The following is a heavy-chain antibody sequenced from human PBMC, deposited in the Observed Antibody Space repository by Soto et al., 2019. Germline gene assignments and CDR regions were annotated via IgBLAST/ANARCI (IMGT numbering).Heavy chain of an antibody. CDR1: GCTFGNSA. V-gene: IGHV1-69*13. CDR3: ARYLSGGSLHGQAYYYGMEV. Sequence: ASVKVSCKASGCTFGNSAISWVRQAPGQGLEWMGGIIPIFPTPDYAQKFQGRVTITADESTSTAYMELSSLRSEDTAVYYCARYLSGGSLHGQAYYYGMEVWGQGTTVTVSS. J-gene: IGHJ6*02. CDR2: IIPIFPTP. D-gene: IGHD2-15*01.